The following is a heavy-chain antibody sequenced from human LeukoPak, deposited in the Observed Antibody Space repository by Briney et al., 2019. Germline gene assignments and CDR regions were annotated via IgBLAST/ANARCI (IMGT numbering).Heavy chain of an antibody. J-gene: IGHJ4*02. V-gene: IGHV1-18*01. D-gene: IGHD5-18*01. CDR3: ARADTAMVPFDY. CDR1: GYTFTSYG. Sequence: ASVKVSRKASGYTFTSYGISWVRQAPGQGLEWMGWISAYNGNTNYAQKLQGRVTMTTDTSTSTAYMELRSLRSDDTAVYYCARADTAMVPFDYWGQGTLVTVSS. CDR2: ISAYNGNT.